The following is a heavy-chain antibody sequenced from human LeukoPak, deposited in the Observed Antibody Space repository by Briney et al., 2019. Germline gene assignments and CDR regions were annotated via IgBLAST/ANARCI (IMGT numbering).Heavy chain of an antibody. CDR2: IIPIFGTA. V-gene: IGHV1-69*05. J-gene: IGHJ6*03. CDR1: GGTFSSYA. Sequence: ASVKVSCKASGGTFSSYAISWVRQAPGQGLEWMGRIIPIFGTANYAQKFRGRVTITTDESTSTAYMELSSLRSEDTAVYYCARDGFGDYYYYYMDVWGKGTTVTVSS. D-gene: IGHD3-10*01. CDR3: ARDGFGDYYYYYMDV.